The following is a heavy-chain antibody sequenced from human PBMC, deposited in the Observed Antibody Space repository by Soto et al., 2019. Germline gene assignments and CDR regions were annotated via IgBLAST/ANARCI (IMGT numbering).Heavy chain of an antibody. V-gene: IGHV1-69*13. CDR1: GGTFSSYA. CDR3: ASSAGSASTGYPT. Sequence: SVKVSCKASGGTFSSYAISWVRQAPGQGLEWMGGIIPIFGTANYAQKFQGRVTITADESTSTAYMELSSLRSEDTAVYYCASSAGSASTGYPTRAQRTLLPVSS. CDR2: IIPIFGTA. D-gene: IGHD3-22*01. J-gene: IGHJ1*01.